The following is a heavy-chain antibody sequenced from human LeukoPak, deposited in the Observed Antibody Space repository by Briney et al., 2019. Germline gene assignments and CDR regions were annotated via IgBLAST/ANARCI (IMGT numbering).Heavy chain of an antibody. Sequence: GGSLRLSCTASGFTFSSYAMSWVLQAPGKGLEWVSVISGSGGDTYYGDSVKGRFTISRDNSKNTLYLQMNSLRADDTAVYYCAKDGVATITFDYWGQGTLVTVSS. V-gene: IGHV3-23*01. CDR1: GFTFSSYA. CDR2: ISGSGGDT. D-gene: IGHD5-12*01. J-gene: IGHJ4*02. CDR3: AKDGVATITFDY.